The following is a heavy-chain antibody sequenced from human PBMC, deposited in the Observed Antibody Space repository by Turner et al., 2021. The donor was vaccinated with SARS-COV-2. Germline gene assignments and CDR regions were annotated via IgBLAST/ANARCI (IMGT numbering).Heavy chain of an antibody. Sequence: QLQLQESGPGLVKPSETLSLTCTVSGGTISSSRYYWGWIRQPPGKGLVWIGSLYYSGRTYYNPAHKSRVTITVDTSKNQFPLKLSSVAAADTAVYYCARRSSRLGNWYFDLWGRGTLVTVSS. CDR1: GGTISSSRYY. D-gene: IGHD2-15*01. V-gene: IGHV4-39*01. CDR2: LYYSGRT. J-gene: IGHJ2*01. CDR3: ARRSSRLGNWYFDL.